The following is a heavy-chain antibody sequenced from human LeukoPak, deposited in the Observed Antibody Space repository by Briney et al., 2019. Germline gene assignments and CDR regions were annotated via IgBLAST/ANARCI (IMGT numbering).Heavy chain of an antibody. CDR3: ARGLKGGMATIRWFDP. CDR2: INPSGGST. V-gene: IGHV1-46*01. J-gene: IGHJ5*02. CDR1: GYTFTVYY. Sequence: ASVKVSCKASGYTFTVYYMHWVRQAPGQGLEWMGIINPSGGSTSYAQKFQGRVTMTRDTSTSTVYMELSSLRSEDTAVYYCARGLKGGMATIRWFDPWGQGTLVTVSS. D-gene: IGHD5-24*01.